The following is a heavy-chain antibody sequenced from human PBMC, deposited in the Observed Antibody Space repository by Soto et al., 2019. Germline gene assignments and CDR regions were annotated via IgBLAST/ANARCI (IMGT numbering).Heavy chain of an antibody. Sequence: PSETLSLTCTVTGGSISSSSYYWGWTRQPPGKGLEWIGSIYYSGSTYYNPSLKNRATISVDTPTNHFSLRLSSVTAADTAVYYCARAQDPSTFDYWGQGTLVTVSS. J-gene: IGHJ4*02. D-gene: IGHD1-1*01. V-gene: IGHV4-39*02. CDR2: IYYSGST. CDR1: GGSISSSSYY. CDR3: ARAQDPSTFDY.